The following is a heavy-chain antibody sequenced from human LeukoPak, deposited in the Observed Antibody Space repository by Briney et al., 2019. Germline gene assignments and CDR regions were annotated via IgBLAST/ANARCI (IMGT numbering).Heavy chain of an antibody. D-gene: IGHD1-26*01. Sequence: GGSLRLSCTASGFTFGDYAMSWFRQAPGKGLEWVGFIRSKAYGGTTEYAASVKGRFTISRDDSKSIAYLQMNSLKTEDTAVYYCTRGGMVGATTDFDYWGQGTLVTVSS. CDR2: IRSKAYGGTT. CDR1: GFTFGDYA. J-gene: IGHJ4*02. V-gene: IGHV3-49*03. CDR3: TRGGMVGATTDFDY.